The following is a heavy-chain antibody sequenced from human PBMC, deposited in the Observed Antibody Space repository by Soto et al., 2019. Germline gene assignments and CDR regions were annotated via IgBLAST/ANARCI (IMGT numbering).Heavy chain of an antibody. Sequence: SQTLSLTCAISGASVSSKSAAWNWIRQPPSRGLEWLGRTYYRSKWYNDYAVSVKSRITINPDTSKNQFSLQLNSVTPEDTAVYYCATFLSTTSPDVWGQGTTVTVSS. D-gene: IGHD2-2*01. V-gene: IGHV6-1*01. CDR3: ATFLSTTSPDV. J-gene: IGHJ6*02. CDR2: TYYRSKWYN. CDR1: GASVSSKSAA.